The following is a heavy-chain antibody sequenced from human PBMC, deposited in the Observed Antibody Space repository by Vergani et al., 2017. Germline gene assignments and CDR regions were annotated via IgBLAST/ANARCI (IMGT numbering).Heavy chain of an antibody. Sequence: EKQLVQSGSETKKPGESLKISCHAFGYIFSNFWIGWVRQRPGRGLEWMGSIYPGDSEVKSSPTFRGQVIFSVDTSVNTAYLQWRSLQAADTATYFCASGGHGSENGEALQLWGQGTNITVSS. CDR2: IYPGDSEV. V-gene: IGHV5-51*01. J-gene: IGHJ3*01. D-gene: IGHD3-10*01. CDR1: GYIFSNFW. CDR3: ASGGHGSENGEALQL.